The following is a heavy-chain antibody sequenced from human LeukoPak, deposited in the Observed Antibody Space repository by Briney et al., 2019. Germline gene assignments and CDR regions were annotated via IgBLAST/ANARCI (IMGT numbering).Heavy chain of an antibody. D-gene: IGHD3-22*01. V-gene: IGHV3-23*01. CDR1: GFTFSSYA. Sequence: GGSLRLSCAASGFTFSSYAMSWVRQAPGKGLEWVSAISGSGGSTYYADCVKGRFTIYRDNSKNTLYLQMNSLRAEDTAVYYCAKDTPSYYYDPYYFDYWGQGTLVTVSS. J-gene: IGHJ4*02. CDR3: AKDTPSYYYDPYYFDY. CDR2: ISGSGGST.